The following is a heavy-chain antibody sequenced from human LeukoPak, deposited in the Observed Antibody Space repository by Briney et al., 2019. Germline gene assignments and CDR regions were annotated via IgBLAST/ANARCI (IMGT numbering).Heavy chain of an antibody. CDR3: ARDLSDWAVAGS. Sequence: GGSLRLSCSASEFTFSPYWMTWVRQAPGKGLEWVATIKPDGTEQYYLDSVKGRFTISRGNAKNSLSLQMNSLRAEDTAVYYCARDLSDWAVAGSWGQGTLVTVSS. D-gene: IGHD6-19*01. J-gene: IGHJ4*02. CDR1: EFTFSPYW. V-gene: IGHV3-7*05. CDR2: IKPDGTEQ.